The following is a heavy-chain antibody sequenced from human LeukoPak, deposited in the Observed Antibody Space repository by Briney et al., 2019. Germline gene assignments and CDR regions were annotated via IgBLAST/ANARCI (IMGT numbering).Heavy chain of an antibody. J-gene: IGHJ5*02. CDR3: ARPYYYDSRIDP. CDR2: MYYSGST. Sequence: SPSETLSLTCTVSGGSISSGDYYWSWIRQPPGKGLEWIAYMYYSGSTYYNPSLKSRVTMSADTSENQLSLKLSSVTAADTAVYYCARPYYYDSRIDPWGQGILVTVSS. D-gene: IGHD3-22*01. V-gene: IGHV4-30-4*01. CDR1: GGSISSGDYY.